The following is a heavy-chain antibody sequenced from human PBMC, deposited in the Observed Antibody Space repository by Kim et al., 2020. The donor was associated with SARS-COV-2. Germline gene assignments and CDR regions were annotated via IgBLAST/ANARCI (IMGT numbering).Heavy chain of an antibody. V-gene: IGHV4-39*01. CDR1: GGSISSSSYY. CDR2: IYYSGST. J-gene: IGHJ4*02. D-gene: IGHD6-19*01. CDR3: ARRALQWRGSYYFDY. Sequence: SETLSLTCTVSGGSISSSSYYWGWIRQPPGKGLEWIGSIYYSGSTYYNPSLKSRVTISVDTSKNQFSLKLSSVTAADTAVYYCARRALQWRGSYYFDYWGQGTLVTVSS.